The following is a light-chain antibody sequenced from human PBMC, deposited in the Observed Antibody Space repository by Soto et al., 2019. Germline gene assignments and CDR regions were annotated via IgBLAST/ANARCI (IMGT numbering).Light chain of an antibody. CDR3: QHRSNWLA. Sequence: EIVLTQPQPTLSLSPGERATLSFRASQSVSSYLALYQQKPGQAPRLLIYDASNRATGIPARFSGSGSGTDFTLTSTSLEPEDFAVYYCQHRSNWLAFGGGTKVDIK. CDR1: QSVSSY. CDR2: DAS. V-gene: IGKV3-11*01. J-gene: IGKJ4*01.